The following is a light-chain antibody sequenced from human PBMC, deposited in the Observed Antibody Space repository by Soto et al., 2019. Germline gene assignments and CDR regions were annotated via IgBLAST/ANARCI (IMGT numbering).Light chain of an antibody. J-gene: IGKJ2*01. V-gene: IGKV3-20*01. CDR1: QTVGANY. Sequence: IVLTRSPGTLSLSTGERATLSCRASQTVGANYLAWYQQKPGRAPRLLIHGASSRATGIPDRFSGSGSGTEFTLTVSGVEPEDFAVYYCQQYGISPYTFGQGTKLEIK. CDR2: GAS. CDR3: QQYGISPYT.